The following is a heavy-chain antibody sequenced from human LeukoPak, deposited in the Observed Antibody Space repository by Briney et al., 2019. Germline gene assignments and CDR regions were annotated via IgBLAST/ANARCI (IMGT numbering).Heavy chain of an antibody. CDR2: INGSSSDT. J-gene: IGHJ3*02. CDR1: SLTVSDYY. Sequence: GGSLRLSCAAQSLTVSDYYMTWIRQAPGRGLEWISYINGSSSDTKYADSVKGRFTICRDNDKNSVYLLMNRRRAEDTAVYFCAEDPRSMIQAFDIWGQGTMVTVSS. D-gene: IGHD3-22*01. CDR3: AEDPRSMIQAFDI. V-gene: IGHV3-11*03.